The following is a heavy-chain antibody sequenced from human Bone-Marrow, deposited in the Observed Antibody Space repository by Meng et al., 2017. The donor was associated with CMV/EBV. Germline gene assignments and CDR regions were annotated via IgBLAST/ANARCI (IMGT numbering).Heavy chain of an antibody. D-gene: IGHD6-13*01. CDR3: ASCRFGIAAAGTRN. J-gene: IGHJ4*02. V-gene: IGHV3-48*04. CDR1: GFTFSSYG. Sequence: GESLSLSCAASGFTFSSYGMHWVRQAPGKGLEWVSYISSSGSTIYYADSVKGRFTISRDNAKNSLYLQMNSLRAEDTAVYYCASCRFGIAAAGTRNWGQGTLVTGSS. CDR2: ISSSGSTI.